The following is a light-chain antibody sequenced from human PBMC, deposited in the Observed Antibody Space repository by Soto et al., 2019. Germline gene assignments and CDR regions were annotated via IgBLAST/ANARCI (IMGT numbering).Light chain of an antibody. CDR2: GAS. CDR1: QGISTL. CDR3: QQANSFTIT. V-gene: IGKV1-12*01. J-gene: IGKJ5*01. Sequence: EIQMTQSPSSVSASVGDRVTITCGASQGISTLLAWYQQKAGKAPNLLIYGASNLHSGVPSRLRGSGYGTNLTITISSMQNEDFETYYCQQANSFTITFGQGTRLEIK.